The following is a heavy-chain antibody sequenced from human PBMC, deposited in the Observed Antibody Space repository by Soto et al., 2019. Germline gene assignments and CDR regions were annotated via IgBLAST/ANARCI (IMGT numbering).Heavy chain of an antibody. Sequence: GGSLRLSCAASGFTFSNFVMSWVRQAAGKGLEWVSSISGADGSTHYADSVTGRFTISRDNSKNTLYLQLNSLRAEDTAVYYCPTDKVQEYSYYYYGMDVWGQRTTVTVSS. CDR1: GFTFSNFV. V-gene: IGHV3-23*01. CDR2: ISGADGST. CDR3: PTDKVQEYSYYYYGMDV. D-gene: IGHD1-1*01. J-gene: IGHJ6*02.